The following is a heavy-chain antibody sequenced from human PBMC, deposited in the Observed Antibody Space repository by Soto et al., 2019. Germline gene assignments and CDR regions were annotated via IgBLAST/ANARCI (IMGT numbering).Heavy chain of an antibody. V-gene: IGHV3-23*01. CDR3: AKVNPIMYYYDSSGYLDY. CDR2: ISGSGGST. CDR1: GFTFSSYA. Sequence: GGSLRLSCAASGFTFSSYAMSWVRQAPGKGLEWVSAISGSGGSTYYADSVKGRFTISRDNSKNTLYLQMNSLRAEDTAVYYCAKVNPIMYYYDSSGYLDYWGQGTLVTVSS. D-gene: IGHD3-22*01. J-gene: IGHJ4*02.